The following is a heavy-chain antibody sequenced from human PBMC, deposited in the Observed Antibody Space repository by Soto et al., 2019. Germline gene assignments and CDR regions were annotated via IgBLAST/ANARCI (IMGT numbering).Heavy chain of an antibody. CDR2: IYYSGST. V-gene: IGHV4-30-2*03. J-gene: IGHJ4*02. Sequence: PSETLSLTCAVSGGSISSGGYSWSWIRQPPGKGLEWIGNIYYSGSTYYNPSLKNRVTISEDTSKNQFSLKLTSVTAADTAVYYCARLNYYDSSGYYWGQGTLVTVSS. CDR1: GGSISSGGYS. D-gene: IGHD3-22*01. CDR3: ARLNYYDSSGYY.